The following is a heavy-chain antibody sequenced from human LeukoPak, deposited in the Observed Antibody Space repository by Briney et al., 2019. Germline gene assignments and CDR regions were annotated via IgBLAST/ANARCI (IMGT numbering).Heavy chain of an antibody. CDR2: IYYSGST. V-gene: IGHV4-39*07. J-gene: IGHJ6*02. Sequence: SETLSLTCTVSGGSISSSSYYWGWIRQPPGKGLEWIGSIYYSGSTYYNPSLKSRVTISVDTSKNQFSLKLSSVTAADTAVYYCARDLVAMDYGMDVWGQGTTVTVSS. CDR1: GGSISSSSYY. CDR3: ARDLVAMDYGMDV. D-gene: IGHD2-15*01.